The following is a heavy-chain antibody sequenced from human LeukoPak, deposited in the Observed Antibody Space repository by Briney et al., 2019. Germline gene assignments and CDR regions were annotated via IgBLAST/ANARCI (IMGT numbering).Heavy chain of an antibody. CDR3: AKTRSIQWFGEFNDAFDI. Sequence: GGSLRLSCAASGFTFSSYGMHWVRQAPGKGLEWVSAISGSGGSTYYADSVKGRFTISRDNSKNTLYLQMNSLRAEDTAVYYCAKTRSIQWFGEFNDAFDIWGQGTMVTVSS. CDR2: ISGSGGST. J-gene: IGHJ3*02. V-gene: IGHV3-23*01. D-gene: IGHD3-10*01. CDR1: GFTFSSYG.